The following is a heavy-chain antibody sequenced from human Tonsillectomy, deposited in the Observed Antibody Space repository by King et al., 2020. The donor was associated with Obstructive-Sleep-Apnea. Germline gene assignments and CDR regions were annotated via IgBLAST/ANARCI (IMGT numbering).Heavy chain of an antibody. D-gene: IGHD5-18*01. CDR2: ISAYNGNT. J-gene: IGHJ6*02. CDR3: ARDGYTYGPYYFYGMDV. V-gene: IGHV1-18*01. CDR1: GYTFTSFG. Sequence: VQLVQSGAEVKKPGASVKVSCKASGYTFTSFGISWVRQAPGQGLEWMGWISAYNGNTNYAQKLQGRVAMTTDTSTSTAYMELRSLRSADRAVYYCARDGYTYGPYYFYGMDVWGQGTTVTVSS.